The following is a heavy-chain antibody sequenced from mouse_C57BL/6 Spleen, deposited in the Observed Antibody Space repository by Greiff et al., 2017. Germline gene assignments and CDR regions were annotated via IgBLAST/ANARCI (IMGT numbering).Heavy chain of an antibody. CDR1: GFTFSDYG. J-gene: IGHJ4*01. Sequence: EVKVEESGGGLVKPGGSLKLSCAASGFTFSDYGMHWVRQAPEKGLEWVAYISSGSSTIYYADTVKGRFTISRDNAKNTLFLQMTSLRSEDTAMYYCARDGKLFYYAMDYWGQGTSVTVSS. CDR3: ARDGKLFYYAMDY. CDR2: ISSGSSTI. D-gene: IGHD2-1*01. V-gene: IGHV5-17*01.